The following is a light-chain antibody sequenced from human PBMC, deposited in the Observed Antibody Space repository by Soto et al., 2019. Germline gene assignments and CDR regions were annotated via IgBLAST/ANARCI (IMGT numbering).Light chain of an antibody. CDR3: QHYDNWPQT. CDR2: GAS. Sequence: EIVMTRTPATLNVSPGERDTLSCRASQSVSSDLAWYQHKPGQAPRLLIYGASTRATGIPARFSGRGSGTEFTLTISSLQSVDFAVYYCQHYDNWPQTFGHGTKVDIK. CDR1: QSVSSD. V-gene: IGKV3-15*01. J-gene: IGKJ1*01.